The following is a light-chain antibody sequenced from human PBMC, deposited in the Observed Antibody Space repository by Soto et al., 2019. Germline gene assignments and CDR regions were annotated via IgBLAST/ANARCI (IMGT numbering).Light chain of an antibody. V-gene: IGKV1-5*03. CDR3: QQYDGYSRT. Sequence: DIQMTQSPSTLSASVGDRVTITCRASQSVSTWLAWYQQKPGKAPKLLIYKASSLESGVPSRFSGSGSGTEFTLTISSLQPDDFATYYCQQYDGYSRTFGQGTKLE. CDR1: QSVSTW. CDR2: KAS. J-gene: IGKJ2*01.